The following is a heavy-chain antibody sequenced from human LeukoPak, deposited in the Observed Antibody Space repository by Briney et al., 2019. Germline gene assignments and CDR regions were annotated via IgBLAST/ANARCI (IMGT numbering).Heavy chain of an antibody. J-gene: IGHJ2*01. V-gene: IGHV4-59*08. CDR3: ARAPAAAGVWYFDL. CDR1: GGSISSYY. CDR2: IYYSGST. Sequence: SETLSLTCTVSGGSISSYYWNWIRQPPGKGLEWIGYIYYSGSTNYNPSLKSRVTISVDTSKNQFSLKLSSVTAADTAVYYCARAPAAAGVWYFDLWGRGTLVTVSS. D-gene: IGHD6-13*01.